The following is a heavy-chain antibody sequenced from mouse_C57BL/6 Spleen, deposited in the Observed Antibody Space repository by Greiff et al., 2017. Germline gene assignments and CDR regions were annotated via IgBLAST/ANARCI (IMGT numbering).Heavy chain of an antibody. CDR1: GYTFTSYW. V-gene: IGHV1-69*01. CDR3: ARGAAGRGLDD. D-gene: IGHD3-3*01. CDR2: IDPSDSYT. Sequence: QVQLQQPGAELVMPGASVKLSCKASGYTFTSYWMHWVKQRPGQGLEWIGEIDPSDSYTNYNQKFKGKSTLTVDKSSSTAYMQLSSLTSEDSAVYYCARGAAGRGLDDWGQGTTLTVSS. J-gene: IGHJ2*01.